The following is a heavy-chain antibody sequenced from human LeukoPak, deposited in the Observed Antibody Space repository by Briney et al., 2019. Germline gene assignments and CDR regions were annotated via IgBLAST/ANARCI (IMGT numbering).Heavy chain of an antibody. Sequence: GGSLRLSCAASGFTFSIYSMNWVRQAPGKGLEWVPYISSGSGTIYYAGSVKGRFTISRDNAGNSLYLQMNNLRTEDTAVYYCARKSSSGWLIDYWGQGTLVTVSS. D-gene: IGHD6-19*01. V-gene: IGHV3-48*01. CDR3: ARKSSSGWLIDY. CDR2: ISSGSGTI. CDR1: GFTFSIYS. J-gene: IGHJ4*02.